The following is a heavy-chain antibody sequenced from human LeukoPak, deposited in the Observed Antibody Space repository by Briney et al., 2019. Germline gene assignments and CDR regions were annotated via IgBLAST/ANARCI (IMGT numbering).Heavy chain of an antibody. V-gene: IGHV1-18*01. CDR1: GYTFTSYG. CDR2: ISAYNGNT. J-gene: IGHJ4*02. Sequence: GASVKVSCTASGYTFTSYGVSWVRQAPGQGLVWMGWISAYNGNTTYAQKLQGRVTMTTDTSTSTAYMELRSLRSDDTAVYYCARDDAAMVYFDYWGQGTLVTVSS. CDR3: ARDDAAMVYFDY. D-gene: IGHD5-18*01.